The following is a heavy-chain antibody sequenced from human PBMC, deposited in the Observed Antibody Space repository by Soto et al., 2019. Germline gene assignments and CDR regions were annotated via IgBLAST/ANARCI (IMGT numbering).Heavy chain of an antibody. CDR1: GFTFSSYS. Sequence: EVQLVESGGGLVKPGGSLRLSCAASGFTFSSYSMNWVRQAPGKGLEWVSSISSSSSYIYYADSVKGRFTISRDNAKNSLYLQMNSLRAEDTAVYYCARGRAPTYAHYYYYMDVWGKGTTVTVSS. CDR3: ARGRAPTYAHYYYYMDV. V-gene: IGHV3-21*01. CDR2: ISSSSSYI. J-gene: IGHJ6*03. D-gene: IGHD2-2*01.